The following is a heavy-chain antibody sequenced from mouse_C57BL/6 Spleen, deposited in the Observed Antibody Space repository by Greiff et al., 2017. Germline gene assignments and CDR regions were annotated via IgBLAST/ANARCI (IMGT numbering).Heavy chain of an antibody. V-gene: IGHV1-42*01. J-gene: IGHJ4*01. CDR1: GYSFTGYY. Sequence: VQLQQPGPELVKPGASVKISCKASGYSFTGYYMTWVKQSPEKSLEWIGEINPSTGGTTYNQKFKAKATLTVDKSSSTAYMQLKSLTSEDSAVYYCARKPDWYYAMDYWGQGTSVTVSS. CDR2: INPSTGGT. CDR3: ARKPDWYYAMDY. D-gene: IGHD4-1*01.